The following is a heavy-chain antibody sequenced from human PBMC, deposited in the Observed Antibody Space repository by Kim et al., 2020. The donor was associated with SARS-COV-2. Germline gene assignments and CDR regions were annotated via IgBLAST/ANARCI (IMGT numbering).Heavy chain of an antibody. CDR2: ISDDANNK. V-gene: IGHV3-30*04. D-gene: IGHD6-13*01. CDR1: GFTFSDFA. Sequence: GGSLRLSCAASGFTFSDFAFHWVRQAPGKGLEWVGVISDDANNKYDAESVKGRFTISRDNSKNTLYLQMNSLRAEDTAVYYCARGGYSSSWSIGEAFDFWGQGTMVTVSS. J-gene: IGHJ3*01. CDR3: ARGGYSSSWSIGEAFDF.